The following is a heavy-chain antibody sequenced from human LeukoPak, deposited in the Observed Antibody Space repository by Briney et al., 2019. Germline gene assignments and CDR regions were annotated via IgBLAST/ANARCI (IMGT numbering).Heavy chain of an antibody. Sequence: KSSETLSLTCAVSGGSISSGGYSWSWIRQPPGKGLEWIGYIYYSGSTYCNPSLKSRVTISVDTSKNQFSLKLSSVTAADTAVYYCARDRGYGDYVGLFDYWGQGTLVTVSS. D-gene: IGHD4-17*01. CDR2: IYYSGST. V-gene: IGHV4-30-4*07. CDR3: ARDRGYGDYVGLFDY. J-gene: IGHJ4*02. CDR1: GGSISSGGYS.